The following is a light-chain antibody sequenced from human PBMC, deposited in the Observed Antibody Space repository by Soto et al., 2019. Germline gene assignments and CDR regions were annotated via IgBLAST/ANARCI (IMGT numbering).Light chain of an antibody. CDR3: CSYAGAGSSTYV. Sequence: QSALTQPASVSGSPGQSITISCTGTSSDVGSYNLVSWYQQHPGKAPKLMIYEGSKRPSGVSNRFSGSKSGNTASLTISGLQAEDEADYYCCSYAGAGSSTYVFGTGTKLTVL. CDR2: EGS. V-gene: IGLV2-23*01. J-gene: IGLJ1*01. CDR1: SSDVGSYNL.